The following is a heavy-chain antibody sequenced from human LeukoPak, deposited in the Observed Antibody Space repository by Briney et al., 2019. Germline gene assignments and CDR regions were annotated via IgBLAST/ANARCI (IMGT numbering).Heavy chain of an antibody. V-gene: IGHV1-2*06. Sequence: GASVKVSCKASGYTFTGYYMHWVRQAPGQGLEWMGRINPNSGGTNYAQKFQGRVTMTRDTSISTAYMELSRLRSDDTAVYYCAGTDYGGYEYFDYWGQGTLVTVSS. CDR3: AGTDYGGYEYFDY. CDR2: INPNSGGT. CDR1: GYTFTGYY. J-gene: IGHJ4*02. D-gene: IGHD4-17*01.